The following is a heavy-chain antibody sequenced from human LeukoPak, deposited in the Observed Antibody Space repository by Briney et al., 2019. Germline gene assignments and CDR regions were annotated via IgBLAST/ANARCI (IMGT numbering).Heavy chain of an antibody. CDR3: ARHEDMLDFDY. Sequence: SETLSLTCTVSGGSITPTTHPSPPIRQPPGKGLEWIGSIYYSGSTYYNPSLKSRVTISVDTSKNQFSLKLSSVTAADTAVYYCARHEDMLDFDYWGQGTLVTVSS. J-gene: IGHJ4*02. CDR1: GGSITPTTHP. D-gene: IGHD2-8*01. CDR2: IYYSGST. V-gene: IGHV4-39*01.